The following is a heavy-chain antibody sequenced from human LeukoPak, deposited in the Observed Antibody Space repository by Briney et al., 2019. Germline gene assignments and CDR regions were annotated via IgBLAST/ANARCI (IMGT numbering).Heavy chain of an antibody. Sequence: ASVKVSCKASGYTFTSYGISWVRQAPGQGLEWMGWISAYNGNTNYAQKLQGRVTVTTDTSTSTAYMELRSLRSDDTAVYYCASTNYDILKFDYWGQGTLVTVSS. CDR2: ISAYNGNT. J-gene: IGHJ4*02. CDR3: ASTNYDILKFDY. V-gene: IGHV1-18*01. CDR1: GYTFTSYG. D-gene: IGHD3-9*01.